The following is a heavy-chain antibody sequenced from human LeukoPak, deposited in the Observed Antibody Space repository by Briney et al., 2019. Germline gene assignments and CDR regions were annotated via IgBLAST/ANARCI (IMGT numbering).Heavy chain of an antibody. CDR2: IYYSGST. CDR3: ARGSYAMTTVTTGDY. J-gene: IGHJ4*02. Sequence: SETLSLTCTVSGGSISSYYWSWIRQPPGKGLEWIGYIYYSGSTNYNPSLKSRVTISVDTSKNQFSLKLSSVTAADTAVYYCARGSYAMTTVTTGDYWGQGTLVTVSS. CDR1: GGSISSYY. D-gene: IGHD4-17*01. V-gene: IGHV4-59*12.